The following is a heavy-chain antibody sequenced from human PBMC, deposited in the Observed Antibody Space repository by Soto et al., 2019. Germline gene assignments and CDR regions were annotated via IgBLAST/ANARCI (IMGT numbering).Heavy chain of an antibody. J-gene: IGHJ4*02. CDR1: GSSLMTNGVG. Sequence: SGPTLVNPTQTLTLTCTVSGSSLMTNGVGVGWFRQPPGKALEWLALIYRDDDRRYRPSLKTSLTITKDTSKNQVVLTMTNMDPEDTATYFCAHSEPIATAAFDYWGQGILVTVSS. D-gene: IGHD6-13*01. CDR2: IYRDDDR. V-gene: IGHV2-5*02. CDR3: AHSEPIATAAFDY.